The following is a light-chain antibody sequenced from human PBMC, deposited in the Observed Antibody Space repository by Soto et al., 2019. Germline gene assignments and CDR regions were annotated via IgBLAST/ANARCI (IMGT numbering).Light chain of an antibody. V-gene: IGLV1-40*01. J-gene: IGLJ1*01. CDR2: GNR. Sequence: QSVLTQPPSVSGAPGQRVTISCTGGSSNIGAGYEVHWYQQFPGAVPKLLIYGNRYRPSGVPDRFSGSKSGTSASLAITGLQAEDEAHYYCQSYDSSLSGYVFGTGTKLTVL. CDR3: QSYDSSLSGYV. CDR1: SSNIGAGYE.